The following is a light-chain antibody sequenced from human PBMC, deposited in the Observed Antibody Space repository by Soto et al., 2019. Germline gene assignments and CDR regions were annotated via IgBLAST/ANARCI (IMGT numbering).Light chain of an antibody. V-gene: IGKV3-20*01. Sequence: EIVLTQSPGTLSLSPGERATLSCRASQSLSSSYLVWYQQKPDQAPRLLIYGASSRATGIPDRFSGSGSGTDFTLTISRLEPEDFAVYYCQHYGNTPPSVTFGPGTKVDIK. J-gene: IGKJ3*01. CDR2: GAS. CDR1: QSLSSSY. CDR3: QHYGNTPPSVT.